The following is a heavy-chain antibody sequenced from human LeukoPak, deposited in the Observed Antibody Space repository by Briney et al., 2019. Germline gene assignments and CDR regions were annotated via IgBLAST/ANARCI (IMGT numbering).Heavy chain of an antibody. CDR3: AGLPVGSYYGLAIDY. CDR1: GFTFSSYA. CDR2: ISGSGGST. D-gene: IGHD1-26*01. J-gene: IGHJ4*02. V-gene: IGHV3-23*01. Sequence: GGSLRLSCAASGFTFSSYAMSWVRQAPGKGLEWVSAISGSGGSTYYVDSVKGRFTISRDNSKNTLYLQMNSLRAEDTAVYYCAGLPVGSYYGLAIDYWGQGTLVTVSS.